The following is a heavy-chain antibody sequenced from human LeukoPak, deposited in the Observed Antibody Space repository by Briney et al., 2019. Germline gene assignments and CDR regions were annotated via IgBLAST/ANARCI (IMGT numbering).Heavy chain of an antibody. Sequence: PGGSLRLSCAASGFTFSSYWMSWVRQAPGKGLEWIGSIYYSGSTYYNPSLKSRVTISVDTSKNQFSLKLSSVTAADTAVYYCASRLGYCSSTSCYNWFDPWGQGTLVTVSS. CDR1: GFTFSSYW. D-gene: IGHD2-2*01. V-gene: IGHV4-39*01. CDR2: IYYSGST. CDR3: ASRLGYCSSTSCYNWFDP. J-gene: IGHJ5*02.